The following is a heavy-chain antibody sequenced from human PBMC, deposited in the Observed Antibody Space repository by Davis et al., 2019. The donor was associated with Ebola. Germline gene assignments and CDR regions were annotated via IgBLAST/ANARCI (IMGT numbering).Heavy chain of an antibody. V-gene: IGHV3-30*02. CDR2: IRYDGGNE. D-gene: IGHD3-22*01. Sequence: GGSLRLSCAVSGFTFSTYGMHWVRQAPGKGLEWVAFIRYDGGNEYYVDSVKGRFTISRDNSKNTLYLQMNSLRADDTAVYYCAKVEVKNYWGQGTLVTVSS. CDR1: GFTFSTYG. CDR3: AKVEVKNY. J-gene: IGHJ4*02.